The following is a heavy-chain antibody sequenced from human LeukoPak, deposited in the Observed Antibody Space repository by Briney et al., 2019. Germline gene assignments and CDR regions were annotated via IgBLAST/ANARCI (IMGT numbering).Heavy chain of an antibody. CDR2: IYHSGST. CDR3: ARVRGHYYGSGPYYFDY. Sequence: PSETLSLTCAVSGGSISSGGYSWSWIRQPPGKGLEWIGYIYHSGSTYYNPSLKSRVTISVDRSKNQFSLKLSSVTAADTAVYYCARVRGHYYGSGPYYFDYWGQGTLVTVSS. J-gene: IGHJ4*02. V-gene: IGHV4-30-2*01. D-gene: IGHD3-10*01. CDR1: GGSISSGGYS.